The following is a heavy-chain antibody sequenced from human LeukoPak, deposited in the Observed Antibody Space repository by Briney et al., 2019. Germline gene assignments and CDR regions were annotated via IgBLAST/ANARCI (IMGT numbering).Heavy chain of an antibody. Sequence: PSETLSLTCTVSGGSNYWSWIRQPPGKGLEWIAYIHYSGSTNYNPTLKSRVTISIDTSKNQFSLKLNSVTAADTAVYYCAKHSNWNAGVDWFDPWGQGTLVTVSS. J-gene: IGHJ5*02. CDR2: IHYSGST. V-gene: IGHV4-59*08. D-gene: IGHD1-20*01. CDR1: GGSNY. CDR3: AKHSNWNAGVDWFDP.